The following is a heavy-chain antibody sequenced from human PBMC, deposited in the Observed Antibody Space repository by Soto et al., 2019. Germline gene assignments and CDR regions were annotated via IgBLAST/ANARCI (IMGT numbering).Heavy chain of an antibody. CDR2: ISANNGNT. Sequence: GASVKVSCKASGYTFPSHGISWVRQAPGQGLEWLGWISANNGNTNYAQNLQGRVTMTTDTSTSTAYMELRGLRSDDTAVYYCAKAAPRSSYDFWSGYPSVLYYYYGMDVWGQGTTVTVSS. CDR1: GYTFPSHG. J-gene: IGHJ6*02. D-gene: IGHD3-3*01. CDR3: AKAAPRSSYDFWSGYPSVLYYYYGMDV. V-gene: IGHV1-18*01.